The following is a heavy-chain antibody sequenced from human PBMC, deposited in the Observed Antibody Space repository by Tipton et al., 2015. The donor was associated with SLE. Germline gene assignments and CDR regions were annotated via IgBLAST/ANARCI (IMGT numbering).Heavy chain of an antibody. J-gene: IGHJ3*02. V-gene: IGHV3-21*04. Sequence: GSLRLSCVASGFTFSNYAMHWVRQAPGKGLEWVSSISSSSSYIYYADSVKGRFTISRDNAKNSLYLQMNSLRAEDTAVYYCARDKGPVEMATIFAFDIWGQGTMVTVSS. CDR1: GFTFSNYA. CDR3: ARDKGPVEMATIFAFDI. D-gene: IGHD5-24*01. CDR2: ISSSSSYI.